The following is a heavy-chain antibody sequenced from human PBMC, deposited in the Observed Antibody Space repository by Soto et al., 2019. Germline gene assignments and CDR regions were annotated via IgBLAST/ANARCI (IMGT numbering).Heavy chain of an antibody. CDR1: GFTFSSYA. CDR3: AKEGPLSPTSYSSGWRDYYYYGMDV. J-gene: IGHJ6*02. V-gene: IGHV3-23*01. D-gene: IGHD6-19*01. Sequence: EVQLLESGGGLVQPGGSLRLSCAASGFTFSSYAMSWVRQAPGKGLEWVSAISGSGGSTYYADSVKGRFTISRDNSKNTLYLQMNSLRAEDTAVYYCAKEGPLSPTSYSSGWRDYYYYGMDVWGQGTTVTVSS. CDR2: ISGSGGST.